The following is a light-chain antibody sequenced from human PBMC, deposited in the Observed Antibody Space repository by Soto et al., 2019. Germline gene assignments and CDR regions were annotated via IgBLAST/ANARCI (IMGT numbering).Light chain of an antibody. CDR2: EAF. Sequence: QSALTQPASVSGSPGQSITIYCTGSSGNIGSYNLVSWYQHNPGKAPKLVIYEAFKRPSGVSNRFSASKSGNTASLTISVLRTEDEGDYYCCSYAGSTTSILFGGGTKLTVL. CDR1: SGNIGSYNL. CDR3: CSYAGSTTSIL. V-gene: IGLV2-23*01. J-gene: IGLJ2*01.